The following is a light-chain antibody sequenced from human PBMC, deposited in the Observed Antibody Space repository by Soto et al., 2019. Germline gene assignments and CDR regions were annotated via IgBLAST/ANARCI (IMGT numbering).Light chain of an antibody. CDR3: QQRSNWPPS. CDR1: QSVSNNY. Sequence: EIVLTQSPGTLSLSPGARAPLSCRASQSVSNNYLAWYQQKPGQAPRLLIYDASNRATGIPVRFSGSGSGTDFTLTISSLEPEDFAVYYCQQRSNWPPSFGQGTKVDIK. CDR2: DAS. V-gene: IGKV3-11*01. J-gene: IGKJ1*01.